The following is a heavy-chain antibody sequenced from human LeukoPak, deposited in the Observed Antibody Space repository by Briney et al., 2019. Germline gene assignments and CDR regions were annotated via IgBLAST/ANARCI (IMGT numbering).Heavy chain of an antibody. CDR2: IYYSGST. J-gene: IGHJ5*02. Sequence: PSETLSLTCTVSGDSISSYYWSWIRQPPGKGLEWIGYIYYSGSTNYNPSLKSRVTISVDTSKNQFSLKLSSVTAADTAVYYCARLRGATVAHNWFGPWGQGTLVTVSS. CDR1: GDSISSYY. CDR3: ARLRGATVAHNWFGP. D-gene: IGHD6-19*01. V-gene: IGHV4-59*01.